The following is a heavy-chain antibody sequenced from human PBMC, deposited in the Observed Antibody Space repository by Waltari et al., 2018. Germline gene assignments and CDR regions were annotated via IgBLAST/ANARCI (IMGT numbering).Heavy chain of an antibody. J-gene: IGHJ5*02. CDR1: GGTFSSYA. Sequence: QVQLVQSGAEVKKPGSSVKVSCKASGGTFSSYAISWVRQAPGQGLEWMGGIIPIFGTANYAQEFQGRVTITADESKSTGYMELSSLRSEDTAVYYCARDYDYGASGWFDPWGQGTLVTVSS. CDR3: ARDYDYGASGWFDP. D-gene: IGHD4-17*01. CDR2: IIPIFGTA. V-gene: IGHV1-69*01.